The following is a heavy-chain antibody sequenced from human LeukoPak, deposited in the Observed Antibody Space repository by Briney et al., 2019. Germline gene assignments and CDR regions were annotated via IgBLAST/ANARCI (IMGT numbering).Heavy chain of an antibody. V-gene: IGHV1-2*02. CDR1: GYTFTGYY. Sequence: ASVKVSCKASGYTFTGYYMHWVRQAPGQGLEWMGLINPNSGGTNYAQKFQGRVTMTRDTSISTAYMELSRVRSEDTAVYYCARVPYCGGEPCAFDIWGQGTMVTVSS. J-gene: IGHJ3*02. D-gene: IGHD2-21*01. CDR2: INPNSGGT. CDR3: ARVPYCGGEPCAFDI.